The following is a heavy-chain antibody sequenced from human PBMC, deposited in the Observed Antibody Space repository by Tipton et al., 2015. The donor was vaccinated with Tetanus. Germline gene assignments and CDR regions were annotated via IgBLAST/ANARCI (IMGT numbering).Heavy chain of an antibody. D-gene: IGHD1-7*01. CDR1: GGSISSSSYY. V-gene: IGHV4-39*07. CDR2: IYYSGST. J-gene: IGHJ5*02. Sequence: TLSLTCTVSGGSISSSSYYWGWIRQPPGKGLEWIGSIYYSGSTYYNPSLKSRVTISVDTSKNQFSLKLSSVTAADTAVYYCARDSDNWNYGWFDPWGQGTLVTVSS. CDR3: ARDSDNWNYGWFDP.